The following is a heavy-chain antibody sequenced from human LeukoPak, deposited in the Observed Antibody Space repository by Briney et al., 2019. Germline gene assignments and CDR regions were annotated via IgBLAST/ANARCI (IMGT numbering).Heavy chain of an antibody. J-gene: IGHJ5*02. CDR1: GGSISSYY. V-gene: IGHV4-59*01. CDR2: IYYSGST. Sequence: SSETLSLTCTVSGGSISSYYWSWSRQPPGKGLEWIGYIYYSGSTNYNPSLKSRVTISVDTSKNQFSLKLSSVTAADTAVYYCARESLGYCSSTSCYSWFDPWGQGTLVTVSS. D-gene: IGHD2-2*02. CDR3: ARESLGYCSSTSCYSWFDP.